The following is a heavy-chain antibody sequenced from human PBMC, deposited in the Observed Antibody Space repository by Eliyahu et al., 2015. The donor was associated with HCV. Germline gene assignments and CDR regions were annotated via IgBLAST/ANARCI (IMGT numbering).Heavy chain of an antibody. Sequence: QVQLQESGPGLVKPSETLSLTCTVSGGXISXYYWSWIRXPPGKGLEWIAYIYYSGSTNYNPSLKSRVTISVDTSKNQFSLKLSSVTAADTAVYYCASGGGGIAVAGTGGWFDPWGQGTLVTVSS. D-gene: IGHD6-19*01. CDR2: IYYSGST. V-gene: IGHV4-59*01. CDR1: GGXISXYY. CDR3: ASGGGGIAVAGTGGWFDP. J-gene: IGHJ5*02.